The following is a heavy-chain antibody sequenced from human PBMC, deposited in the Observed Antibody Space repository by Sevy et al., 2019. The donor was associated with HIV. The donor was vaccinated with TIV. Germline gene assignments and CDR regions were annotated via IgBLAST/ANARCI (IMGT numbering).Heavy chain of an antibody. J-gene: IGHJ4*02. D-gene: IGHD3-16*01. V-gene: IGHV3-7*01. CDR1: GFSFSTYW. Sequence: ESLKISCAASGFSFSTYWMTWVRQAPGKGLEWVATMNQDGTERDYVDSVKGRFTISRDNTKTSLFLQMNSLSAEDTGVYYCVREGLGGFSYSLDCWGQGTLVTVSS. CDR3: VREGLGGFSYSLDC. CDR2: MNQDGTER.